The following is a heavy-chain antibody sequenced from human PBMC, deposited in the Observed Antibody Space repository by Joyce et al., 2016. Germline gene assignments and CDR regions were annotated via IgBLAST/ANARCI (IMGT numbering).Heavy chain of an antibody. CDR1: GCTFTSYA. V-gene: IGHV3-21*02. Sequence: EVQLAESGGGLVNPGGSLRLSCAASGCTFTSYAINWVRQGRGKGLEWVSSISSSGSRISYADSVKGRLTISRDSAKVYLQMSSLRAEDTAVYYCVRGRRSGGPYYFDYWGQGTLVTVSS. CDR3: VRGRRSGGPYYFDY. CDR2: ISSSGSRI. D-gene: IGHD2-15*01. J-gene: IGHJ4*02.